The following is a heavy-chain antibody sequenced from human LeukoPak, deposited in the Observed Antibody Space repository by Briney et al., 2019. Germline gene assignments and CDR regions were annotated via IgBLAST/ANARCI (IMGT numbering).Heavy chain of an antibody. Sequence: ASVKVSCKASGGTFSSYAISWVRQAPGQGLEWMVILNPSGGSSDYAQRFQGRATLTRATSTGTVYMELSSLRSEDTAVYYCASVYKHGMDVWGQGTTVIVSS. J-gene: IGHJ6*02. D-gene: IGHD5-24*01. V-gene: IGHV1-46*01. CDR2: LNPSGGSS. CDR3: ASVYKHGMDV. CDR1: GGTFSSYA.